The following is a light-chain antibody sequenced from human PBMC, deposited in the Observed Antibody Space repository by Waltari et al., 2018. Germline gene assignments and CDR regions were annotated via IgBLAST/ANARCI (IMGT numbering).Light chain of an antibody. Sequence: EVLMTQSPATLSVYPGERATLSCRASQSISRNLAWYQQKPGQAPRLLIYAASSMAPGIPDRFSGSGSGTEFTLSISGVQSEDFGVYYCQQYNNWRTFGQGTRLEI. V-gene: IGKV3D-15*01. J-gene: IGKJ2*01. CDR2: AAS. CDR1: QSISRN. CDR3: QQYNNWRT.